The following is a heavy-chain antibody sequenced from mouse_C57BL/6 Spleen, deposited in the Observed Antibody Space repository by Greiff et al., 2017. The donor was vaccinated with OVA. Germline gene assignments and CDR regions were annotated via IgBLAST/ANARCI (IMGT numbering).Heavy chain of an antibody. Sequence: VKLMESGPELVKPGASVKISCKASGYAFSSSWMNWVKQRPGKGLEWIGRIYPGDGDTNYNGKFKGKATLTADKSSSTAYMQLSSLTSEDSAVYFWARSPITTVVAHYAMDYWGQGTSVTVSS. J-gene: IGHJ4*01. D-gene: IGHD1-1*01. V-gene: IGHV1-82*01. CDR3: ARSPITTVVAHYAMDY. CDR2: IYPGDGDT. CDR1: GYAFSSSW.